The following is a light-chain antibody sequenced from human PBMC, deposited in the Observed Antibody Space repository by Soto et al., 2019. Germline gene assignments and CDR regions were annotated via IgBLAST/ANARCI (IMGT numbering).Light chain of an antibody. J-gene: IGKJ1*01. CDR3: LQHNHFPWT. Sequence: QMTQSPSSPSASVGDSVTITCRASQGIRKDLGWYQQKPGKAPQRLIYGASFLHTGVPSRFSGSGSGTEFTLTISSLQPEDFATYFCLQHNHFPWTFGQGTKV. V-gene: IGKV1-17*01. CDR1: QGIRKD. CDR2: GAS.